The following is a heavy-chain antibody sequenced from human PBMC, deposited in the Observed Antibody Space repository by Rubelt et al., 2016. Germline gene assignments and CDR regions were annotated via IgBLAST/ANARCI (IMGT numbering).Heavy chain of an antibody. J-gene: IGHJ4*02. V-gene: IGHV3-23*01. D-gene: IGHD3-3*01. CDR3: AKTPEKITIFGVVIPYFDY. Sequence: YYADSVKGRFTISRDNSKNTLYLQMNSLRAEDTAVYYCAKTPEKITIFGVVIPYFDYWGQGTLVTVSS.